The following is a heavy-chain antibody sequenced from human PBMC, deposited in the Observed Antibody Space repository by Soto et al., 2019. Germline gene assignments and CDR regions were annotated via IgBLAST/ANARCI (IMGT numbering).Heavy chain of an antibody. D-gene: IGHD3-10*01. J-gene: IGHJ4*02. CDR3: AKDYFGWFGELLPLDFDY. CDR2: ISGSGGST. Sequence: GSLRLSCAASGFTFSSYAMSWVRQAPGKGLEWVSAISGSGGSTYYADSVKGRFTISRDNSKNTLYLQMNSLRAEDTAVYYCAKDYFGWFGELLPLDFDYWGQGTLVTVSS. V-gene: IGHV3-23*01. CDR1: GFTFSSYA.